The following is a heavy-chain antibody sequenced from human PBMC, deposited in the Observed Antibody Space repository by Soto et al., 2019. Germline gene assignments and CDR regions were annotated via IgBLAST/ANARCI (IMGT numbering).Heavy chain of an antibody. CDR3: ATWYGNHYFGLDV. CDR2: INPRGLTK. V-gene: IGHV3-48*01. D-gene: IGHD6-13*01. Sequence: VQLVESGGALVQPGGSLRLSCAASGYSFDAYIMNWGRQAPGKGLEWVSSINPRGLTKFYADSVRGRFTISRDDASSSLFLQMNNLRAEDTAVYYCATWYGNHYFGLDVWGQGTTVTVSS. CDR1: GYSFDAYI. J-gene: IGHJ6*02.